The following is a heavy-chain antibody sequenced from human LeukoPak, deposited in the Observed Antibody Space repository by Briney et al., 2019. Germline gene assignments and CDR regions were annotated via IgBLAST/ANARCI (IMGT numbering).Heavy chain of an antibody. CDR2: IYYSGST. J-gene: IGHJ6*04. Sequence: ETLSLTCTVSGGSISSYYWSWIRQPPGKGLEWIGYIYYSGSTNYNPSLKSRVTISVDTSKNQFSLKLSSVTAADTAVYYCARLGPPFMTTVTTGMDVWGKGTTVTVSS. V-gene: IGHV4-59*01. CDR1: GGSISSYY. CDR3: ARLGPPFMTTVTTGMDV. D-gene: IGHD4-11*01.